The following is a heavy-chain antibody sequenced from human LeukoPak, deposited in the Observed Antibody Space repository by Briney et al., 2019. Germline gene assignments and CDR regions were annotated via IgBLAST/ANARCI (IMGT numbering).Heavy chain of an antibody. Sequence: GGSLRLSCAASGFIFSGYTMHWVRQTPGKGLQWVSSITRSSSYIYNADSVKGRFTISRDNAKNSLYLQMSSLRADDTAVYYCARDRLLYYYDSGPAGHFQHWGQGTLVTV. D-gene: IGHD3-22*01. CDR1: GFIFSGYT. CDR2: ITRSSSYI. CDR3: ARDRLLYYYDSGPAGHFQH. J-gene: IGHJ1*01. V-gene: IGHV3-21*01.